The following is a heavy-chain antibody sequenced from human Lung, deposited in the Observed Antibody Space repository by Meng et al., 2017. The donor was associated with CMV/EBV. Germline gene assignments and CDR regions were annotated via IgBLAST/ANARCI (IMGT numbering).Heavy chain of an antibody. CDR3: ARGEGFGEFYYYYGMDV. Sequence: GSLRLXCAVSGGSISSSNWWSWVRQPPGKGLEWIGEIYHSGSTNYNPSLKSRVTISVDKSKNQFSLKLSSVTAADTAVYYCARGEGFGEFYYYYGMDVXGQGXTVTVSS. CDR2: IYHSGST. CDR1: GGSISSSNW. D-gene: IGHD3-10*01. J-gene: IGHJ6*02. V-gene: IGHV4-4*02.